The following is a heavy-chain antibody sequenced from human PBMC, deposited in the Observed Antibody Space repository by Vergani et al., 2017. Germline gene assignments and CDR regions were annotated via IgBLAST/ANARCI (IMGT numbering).Heavy chain of an antibody. Sequence: QVQLVQSGAEVKKPGAPVKVSCKASGGTFSSYAISGVRQAPGQGLEWMGGIIPIFGTANYAQKFQGRVTITADESTSTAYMELSSLRSEDTAVYYCASSVEMATIPLYYYYMDVWGKGTTVTVSS. CDR2: IIPIFGTA. V-gene: IGHV1-69*01. CDR1: GGTFSSYA. J-gene: IGHJ6*03. D-gene: IGHD5-24*01. CDR3: ASSVEMATIPLYYYYMDV.